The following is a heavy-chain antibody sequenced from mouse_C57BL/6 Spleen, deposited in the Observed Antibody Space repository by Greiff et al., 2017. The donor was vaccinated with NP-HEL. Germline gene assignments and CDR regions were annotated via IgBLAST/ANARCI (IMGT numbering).Heavy chain of an antibody. J-gene: IGHJ1*03. CDR1: GFTFSDYY. V-gene: IGHV5-16*01. CDR3: ARDRYRYFDV. CDR2: INYDGSST. Sequence: EVMLVESEGGLVQPGSSMKLSCTASGFTFSDYYMAWVRQVPEKGLEWVANINYDGSSTYYLDSLKSRFIISRDNAKNILYLQMSSLKSEDTATDYCARDRYRYFDVWGTGTTVTVSS.